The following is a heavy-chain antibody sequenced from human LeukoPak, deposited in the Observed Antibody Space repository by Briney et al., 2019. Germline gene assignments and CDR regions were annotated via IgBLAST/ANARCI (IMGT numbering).Heavy chain of an antibody. V-gene: IGHV1-18*01. CDR3: ARVQIGYCSGGSCPDAFDI. D-gene: IGHD2-15*01. Sequence: GASVKVSCKASGYTFTSYGISWVRQAPGQGLEWMGWISAYNGNTNYAQKLQGRVTMTTDTSTSTAYMELRSLRSDDTAVYYCARVQIGYCSGGSCPDAFDIWGQGTMVTVSS. CDR1: GYTFTSYG. CDR2: ISAYNGNT. J-gene: IGHJ3*02.